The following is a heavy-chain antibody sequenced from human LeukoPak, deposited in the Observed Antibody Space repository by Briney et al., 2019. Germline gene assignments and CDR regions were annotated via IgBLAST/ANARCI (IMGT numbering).Heavy chain of an antibody. CDR1: GFTFSSYA. Sequence: GGSLRLSCAASGFTFSSYATSCIPHAPGKGREWVSHISISGSTIYYTDSLKGRFTISRDNAKNSLYLQMNSRRAEDTAVYYCARDIRLLWFGELQHFDYFDYWGQGTLVTVSS. CDR3: ARDIRLLWFGELQHFDYFDY. CDR2: ISISGSTI. J-gene: IGHJ4*02. D-gene: IGHD3-10*01. V-gene: IGHV3-11*04.